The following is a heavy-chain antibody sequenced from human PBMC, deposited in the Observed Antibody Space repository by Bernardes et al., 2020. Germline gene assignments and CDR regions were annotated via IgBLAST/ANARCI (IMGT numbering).Heavy chain of an antibody. J-gene: IGHJ4*02. CDR2: INSDGSST. CDR1: GFTFSDFW. D-gene: IGHD1-26*01. V-gene: IGHV3-74*01. CDR3: GRLGVGG. Sequence: VGSLRLSCTASGFTFSDFWMHWVRQAPGKGLVWVSRINSDGSSTSYADSVKGRFTISRDNAKNTLNLQMNSLRVEDTAVYYCGRLGVGGWGQGTLVTVSS.